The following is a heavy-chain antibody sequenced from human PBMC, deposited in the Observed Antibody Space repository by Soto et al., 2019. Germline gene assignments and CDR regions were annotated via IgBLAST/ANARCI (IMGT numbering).Heavy chain of an antibody. J-gene: IGHJ4*02. D-gene: IGHD4-17*01. CDR1: GFSLSTSGVG. V-gene: IGHV2-5*02. CDR3: APYGDYAVYY. CDR2: SYWDDDK. Sequence: QITLKESGPTLVKPTQTLTLTCTFSGFSLSTSGVGVGWIRQPPGKALEWLALSYWDDDKRYSPSLNSRRTTPKDTSKNQVVLTMTNMDPVDTATYYCAPYGDYAVYYWGQGTLVTVSS.